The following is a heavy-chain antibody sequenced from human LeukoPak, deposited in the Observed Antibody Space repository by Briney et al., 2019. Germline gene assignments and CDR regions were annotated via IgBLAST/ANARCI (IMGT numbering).Heavy chain of an antibody. J-gene: IGHJ4*02. V-gene: IGHV3-7*01. Sequence: GGSLRLSCAASGFTFSSYWMSWVRQAPGKGLEWVANIKQDGSEKYYVDSVKGRFTISRDNAKNSLYLQMNSLRAEDTAVYYCAVPPYYHSSDYDSDEPDYWGQGTLVTVSS. D-gene: IGHD3-22*01. CDR2: IKQDGSEK. CDR1: GFTFSSYW. CDR3: AVPPYYHSSDYDSDEPDY.